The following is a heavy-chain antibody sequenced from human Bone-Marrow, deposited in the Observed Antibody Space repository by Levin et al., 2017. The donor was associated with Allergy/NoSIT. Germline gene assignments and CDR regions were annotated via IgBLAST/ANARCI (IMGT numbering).Heavy chain of an antibody. Sequence: GESLKISCTASGFPFHTSAMTWVRQAPGQGLGWVSSISGDADMTSYADSVKGRFTVSRDNSKNMLFLQMDNLRVEDTAVFYCAKGSSGWFQETDSWGQGTMVTVSS. J-gene: IGHJ3*01. CDR1: GFPFHTSA. CDR2: ISGDADMT. CDR3: AKGSSGWFQETDS. V-gene: IGHV3-23*01. D-gene: IGHD6-19*01.